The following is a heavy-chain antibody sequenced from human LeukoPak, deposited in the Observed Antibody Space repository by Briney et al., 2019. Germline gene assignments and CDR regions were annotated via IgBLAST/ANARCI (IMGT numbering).Heavy chain of an antibody. CDR3: AREADRQDYYYMDV. CDR2: ISSSSSY. CDR1: GFTFSSYS. V-gene: IGHV3-21*01. D-gene: IGHD6-19*01. Sequence: GGSLRLSCAASGFTFSSYSMTWVRQAPGKGLEWVSSISSSSSYYYADSVKGRFTISRDNSKNSLYLQMNSLRAEDTAVYYCAREADRQDYYYMDVWGKGTTVTISS. J-gene: IGHJ6*03.